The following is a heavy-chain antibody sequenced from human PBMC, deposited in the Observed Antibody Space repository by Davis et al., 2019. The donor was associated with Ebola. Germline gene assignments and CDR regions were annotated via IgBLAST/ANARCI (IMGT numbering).Heavy chain of an antibody. CDR3: AKNRAASGDYRGGFDY. CDR1: GGTFSSYA. D-gene: IGHD4-17*01. Sequence: SVKVSCKASGGTFSSYAISWVRQAPGQGLEWMGGIIPIFGTANYAQKFQGRVTITADKSTSTAYMELSSLRSEDTAVYYCAKNRAASGDYRGGFDYWGQGTLVTVSS. J-gene: IGHJ4*02. CDR2: IIPIFGTA. V-gene: IGHV1-69*06.